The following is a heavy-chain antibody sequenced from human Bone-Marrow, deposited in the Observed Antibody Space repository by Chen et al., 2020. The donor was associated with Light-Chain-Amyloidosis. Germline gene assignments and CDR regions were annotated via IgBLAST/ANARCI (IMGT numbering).Heavy chain of an antibody. J-gene: IGHJ5*01. CDR3: VKDKPTPVVTRREHNYFDS. V-gene: IGHV3-23*01. CDR1: GFPFIKYA. CDR2: ISGSGGST. D-gene: IGHD4-4*01. Sequence: EVQLLESGGGLVQPGGSLRLSCAASGFPFIKYAMNWVRQSPGKGLEWVSGISGSGGSTEYADSVKGRFTISRDNSKSTLFLQMNSLRAEDTAIYDCVKDKPTPVVTRREHNYFDSWGQGTLVTVSS.